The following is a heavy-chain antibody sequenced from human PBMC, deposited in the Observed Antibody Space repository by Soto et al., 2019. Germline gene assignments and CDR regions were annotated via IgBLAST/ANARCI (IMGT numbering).Heavy chain of an antibody. Sequence: SVKVSCKVSGYTLTELSMHWVRQAPGKGLEWMGGIIPIFGTANYAQKFQGRVTITADESTSTAYMELSSLRSEDTAVYYCARGAYYDSSVGGAFDIWGRGTMVTVSS. D-gene: IGHD3-22*01. CDR2: IIPIFGTA. CDR1: GYTLTELS. V-gene: IGHV1-69*13. J-gene: IGHJ3*02. CDR3: ARGAYYDSSVGGAFDI.